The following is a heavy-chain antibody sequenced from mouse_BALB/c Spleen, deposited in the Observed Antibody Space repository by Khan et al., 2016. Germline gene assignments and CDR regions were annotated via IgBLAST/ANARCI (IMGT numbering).Heavy chain of an antibody. D-gene: IGHD2-4*01. CDR3: SRGVYDYEFDY. J-gene: IGHJ3*01. V-gene: IGHV14-3*02. CDR1: GFNIPDHY. CDR2: IDPANGNT. Sequence: VQLQQPGAELVKPGASVKLSCTVSGFNIPDHYMHWVNQRPEQGLEWIGRIDPANGNTKYDPKFKDKATITADTSSNTAYLQLSSLTAEDTDVYYCSRGVYDYEFDYWGQGTLVTVSA.